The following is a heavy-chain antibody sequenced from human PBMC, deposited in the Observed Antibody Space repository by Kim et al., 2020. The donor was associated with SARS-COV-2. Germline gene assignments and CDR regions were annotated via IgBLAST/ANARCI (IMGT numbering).Heavy chain of an antibody. CDR2: MNPNSGNT. CDR3: ARSLRFLEWLLSGIDAFDI. Sequence: ASVKVSCKASGYTFTSYDINWVRQATGQGLEWMGWMNPNSGNTGYAQKFQGRVTMTRNTSISTAYMELSSLRSEDTAVYYCARSLRFLEWLLSGIDAFDIWGQGTMVTVSS. D-gene: IGHD3-3*01. J-gene: IGHJ3*02. V-gene: IGHV1-8*01. CDR1: GYTFTSYD.